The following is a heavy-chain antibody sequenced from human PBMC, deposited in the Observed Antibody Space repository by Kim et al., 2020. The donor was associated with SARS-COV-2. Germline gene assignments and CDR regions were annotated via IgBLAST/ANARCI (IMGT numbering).Heavy chain of an antibody. Sequence: NTHNANSWKGRFAISRDNSKNMLYLQMDSLRAEDTAVYYCVRDLTYSYSYWGQGTLVTVSS. V-gene: IGHV3-23*01. D-gene: IGHD5-18*01. CDR3: VRDLTYSYSY. J-gene: IGHJ4*02. CDR2: NT.